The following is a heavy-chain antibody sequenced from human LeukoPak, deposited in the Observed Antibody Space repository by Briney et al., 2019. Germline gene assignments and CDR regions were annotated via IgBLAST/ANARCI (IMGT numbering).Heavy chain of an antibody. CDR1: GYTFTGYY. J-gene: IGHJ2*01. CDR3: ARGKVGVDWCFDI. V-gene: IGHV1-2*02. Sequence: ASVKVSCTASGYTFTGYYVHWVRQAPGQGLEWIGSISPYNGGTKFAQNFQGRVSMTSDASISTASMELRSLTSDDTAVYYCARGKVGVDWCFDIWGRGTLVSVSS. CDR2: ISPYNGGT. D-gene: IGHD1-26*01.